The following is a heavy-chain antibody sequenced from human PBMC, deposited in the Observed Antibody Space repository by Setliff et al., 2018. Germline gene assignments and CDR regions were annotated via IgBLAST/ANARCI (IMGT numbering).Heavy chain of an antibody. V-gene: IGHV5-51*01. D-gene: IGHD5-18*01. Sequence: PGESLKISCKGSGYSFTSYWIGWVRQMPGKGLEWMGIIYPGDSDTRYSPSFQGQVTISADKSISTAYLQWSSLRASDTAMYYCARVTPDYYYYYGMDVWGQGTTVTVSS. CDR2: IYPGDSDT. CDR1: GYSFTSYW. J-gene: IGHJ6*02. CDR3: ARVTPDYYYYYGMDV.